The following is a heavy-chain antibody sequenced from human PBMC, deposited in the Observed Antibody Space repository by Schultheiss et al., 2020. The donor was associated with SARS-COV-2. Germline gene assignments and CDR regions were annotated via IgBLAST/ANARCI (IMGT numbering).Heavy chain of an antibody. V-gene: IGHV3-23*01. D-gene: IGHD2-15*01. J-gene: IGHJ4*02. CDR3: AREGYTSGRCGIFDK. CDR1: GFTFSSYA. Sequence: GGSLRLSCAASGFTFSSYAMTWVRQAPGKGLEWVSTISGDAGYTKDADSVKGRFTISRDSSKNTVDLQMSSLTADDTAVYHCAREGYTSGRCGIFDKWGQGTLVTVSS. CDR2: ISGDAGYT.